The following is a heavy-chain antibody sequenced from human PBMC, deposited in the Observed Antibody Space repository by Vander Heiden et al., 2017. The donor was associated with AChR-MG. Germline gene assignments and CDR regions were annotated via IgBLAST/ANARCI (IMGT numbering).Heavy chain of an antibody. V-gene: IGHV1-24*01. CDR1: GHPLTELS. CDR3: ATPASMVRGVLSSRNYYYYYGMDV. D-gene: IGHD3-10*01. CDR2: FDPEDGET. Sequence: QVPLVQSGAEVKKPGASVKVSCKVSGHPLTELSMHSVRQAPGKGLEWMGGFDPEDGETIYAQKFQGRVTMTEDTSTDTAYMELSSLRSEDTAVYYCATPASMVRGVLSSRNYYYYYGMDVWGQGTTVTVSS. J-gene: IGHJ6*02.